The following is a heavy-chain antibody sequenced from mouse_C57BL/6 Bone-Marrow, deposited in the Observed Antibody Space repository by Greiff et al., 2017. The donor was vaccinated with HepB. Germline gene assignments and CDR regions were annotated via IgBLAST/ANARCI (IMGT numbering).Heavy chain of an antibody. CDR1: GFTFSSYA. Sequence: EVQGVESGGGLVKPGGSLKLSCAASGFTFSSYAMSWVRQTPEKRLEWVATISDGGSYTYYPDNVKGRFTISRDNAKNNLYLQMSHLKSEDTAMYYCARDTTVVAKGWFAYWGQGTLVTVSA. CDR3: ARDTTVVAKGWFAY. V-gene: IGHV5-4*01. D-gene: IGHD1-1*01. CDR2: ISDGGSYT. J-gene: IGHJ3*01.